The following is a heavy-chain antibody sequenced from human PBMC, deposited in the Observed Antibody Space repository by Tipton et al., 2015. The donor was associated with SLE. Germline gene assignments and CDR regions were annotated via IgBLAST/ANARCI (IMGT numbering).Heavy chain of an antibody. CDR2: IYYSGST. V-gene: IGHV4-59*11. Sequence: TLSLTCTVSGGSISSHYWSWIRQPPGKGLEWIGYIYYSGSTSYNPSLKSRVTISVDTSKNQFSLKLSSVTAADTAVYYCARAERGYSGYDSWYYYYYMDVWGKGTTVTVSS. J-gene: IGHJ6*03. CDR3: ARAERGYSGYDSWYYYYYMDV. CDR1: GGSISSHY. D-gene: IGHD5-12*01.